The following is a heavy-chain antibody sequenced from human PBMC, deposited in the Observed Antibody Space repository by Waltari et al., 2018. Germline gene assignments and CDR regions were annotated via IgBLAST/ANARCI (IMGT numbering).Heavy chain of an antibody. J-gene: IGHJ4*02. V-gene: IGHV3-23*01. Sequence: EVQLLESGGGLVQPGGSLRLSCAASGFTFSSYAMSWVRQAPGKGREWVSAISGSGGSTYYADSVKGRFTISRDNSKNTLYLQMNSLRAEDTAVYYCAKDLRGFLYYYDSSGREDFDYWGQGTLVTVSS. CDR2: ISGSGGST. CDR3: AKDLRGFLYYYDSSGREDFDY. CDR1: GFTFSSYA. D-gene: IGHD3-22*01.